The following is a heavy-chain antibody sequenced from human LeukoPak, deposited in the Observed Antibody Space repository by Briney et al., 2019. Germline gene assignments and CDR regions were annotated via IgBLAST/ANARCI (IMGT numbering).Heavy chain of an antibody. J-gene: IGHJ6*03. V-gene: IGHV4-34*01. Sequence: SETLSLTCAVYGGSFSGYYWSWIRQPPGKGLEWIGEINHSGSTNYNPSLKSRVTISVDTSKNQFSLRLSSVTAADTAVYYCARFSPDKNYYYYMDVWGKGTTVTVSS. CDR3: ARFSPDKNYYYYMDV. CDR1: GGSFSGYY. CDR2: INHSGST.